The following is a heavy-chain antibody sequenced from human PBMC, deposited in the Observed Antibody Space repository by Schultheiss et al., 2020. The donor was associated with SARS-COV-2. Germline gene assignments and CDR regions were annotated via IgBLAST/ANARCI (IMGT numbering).Heavy chain of an antibody. CDR1: GYSFTSYW. J-gene: IGHJ6*02. V-gene: IGHV5-51*01. CDR2: IYPGDSDT. CDR3: ARHGGYGGRLYYYGMDV. Sequence: GWSLRLSCKGSGYSFTSYWIGWVRQMPGKGLEWMGIIYPGDSDTRYSPSFQGQVTISADKSISTAYLQWSSLKASDTAMYYCARHGGYGGRLYYYGMDVWGQGTTVTVSS. D-gene: IGHD4-23*01.